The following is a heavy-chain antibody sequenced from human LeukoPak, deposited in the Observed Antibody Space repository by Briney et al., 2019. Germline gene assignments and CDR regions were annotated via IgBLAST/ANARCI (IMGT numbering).Heavy chain of an antibody. CDR3: AREDIVYYDSSGYYDYFDY. CDR2: VSSSSSTI. J-gene: IGHJ4*02. CDR1: GFTFSSYS. V-gene: IGHV3-48*02. D-gene: IGHD3-22*01. Sequence: PGGSLRLSCAASGFTFSSYSMNWVRQAPGKGLEWVSYVSSSSSTIYYADSVKGRFTISRDNAKNSLYLQMNSLRDEDTAVYYCAREDIVYYDSSGYYDYFDYWGQGTLVTVSS.